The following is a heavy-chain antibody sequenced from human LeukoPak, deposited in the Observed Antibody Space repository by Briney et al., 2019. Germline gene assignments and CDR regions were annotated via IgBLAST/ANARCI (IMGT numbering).Heavy chain of an antibody. D-gene: IGHD5-24*01. CDR1: GGSISSYY. J-gene: IGHJ4*02. Sequence: SETLSLTCTVSGGSISSYYWSWIRQPPGKGLEWIGYIYYSGSTNYNPSLKSRVTISVDTSKNQFSLKLSPVTAADTAVYYCARSRRDGYNYYFDYWGQGTLVTVSS. CDR3: ARSRRDGYNYYFDY. CDR2: IYYSGST. V-gene: IGHV4-59*01.